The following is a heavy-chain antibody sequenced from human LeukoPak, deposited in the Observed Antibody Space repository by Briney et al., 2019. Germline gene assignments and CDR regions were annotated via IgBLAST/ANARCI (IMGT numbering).Heavy chain of an antibody. CDR1: GYTFTSYG. CDR3: ARDLYSSGWPQAFDI. CDR2: IIPIFGTA. J-gene: IGHJ3*02. V-gene: IGHV1-69*13. D-gene: IGHD6-19*01. Sequence: LVKVSCKASGYTFTSYGISWVRQAPGQGLEWMGGIIPIFGTANYAQKFQGRVTITADESTSTAYMELSSLRSEDTAVYYCARDLYSSGWPQAFDIWGQGTMVTVSS.